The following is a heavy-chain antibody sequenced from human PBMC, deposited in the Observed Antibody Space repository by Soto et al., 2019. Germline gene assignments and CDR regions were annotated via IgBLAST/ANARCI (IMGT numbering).Heavy chain of an antibody. V-gene: IGHV1-69*02. CDR3: ARGSGRFGESQDY. CDR2: IIPILGIA. D-gene: IGHD3-10*01. J-gene: IGHJ4*02. Sequence: QVQLVQSGAEVKKPGSSVKVSCQASGGTFSSYTISWVRQAPGQGLEWMGRIIPILGIANYAQKFQGRVTITADKSTSTAYMELSSLRSEDTAVYYCARGSGRFGESQDYWGQGTLVTVAS. CDR1: GGTFSSYT.